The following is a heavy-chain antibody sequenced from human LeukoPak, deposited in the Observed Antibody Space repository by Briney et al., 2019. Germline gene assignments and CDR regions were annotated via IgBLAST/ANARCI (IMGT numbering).Heavy chain of an antibody. Sequence: SETLSLTCTVSGDSINSLDLWSWVRQPPGKGLEWIGEMYLSGTTHSNPSVKSRVTISIDKSRNQFFLNLSSVTAADTAVYYCAGLVGRYSSGLYYYYFDYWGQGTLVTVSS. CDR1: GDSINSLDL. J-gene: IGHJ4*02. CDR3: AGLVGRYSSGLYYYYFDY. CDR2: MYLSGTT. D-gene: IGHD3-22*01. V-gene: IGHV4-4*02.